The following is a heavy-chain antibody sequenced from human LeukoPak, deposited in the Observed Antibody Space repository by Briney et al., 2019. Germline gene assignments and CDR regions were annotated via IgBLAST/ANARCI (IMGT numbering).Heavy chain of an antibody. Sequence: GGSLRLSCAASEFTFSTYAMSWVRQAPGKGLEWVSAISGSGGSTYYADSVKGRFTVSRDNSKNTLYLQMNSLRAEDTAVYYCAKDRYGSGYGYYFDYWGQGTLVTVSS. CDR1: EFTFSTYA. D-gene: IGHD3-10*01. CDR3: AKDRYGSGYGYYFDY. J-gene: IGHJ4*02. CDR2: ISGSGGST. V-gene: IGHV3-23*01.